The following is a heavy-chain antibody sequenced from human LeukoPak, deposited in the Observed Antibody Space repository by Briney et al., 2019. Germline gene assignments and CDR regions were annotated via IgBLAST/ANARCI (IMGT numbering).Heavy chain of an antibody. J-gene: IGHJ5*02. D-gene: IGHD5-12*01. CDR2: IYYSGST. CDR3: ARGVDIVATVDNWFDP. Sequence: SETLSLTCTVSGGSISSSSYYWGWIRQPPGKGLEWIGSIYYSGSTYYNPSLKSRVTISVDTSKNQFSLKLSSVTAADTAVYYCARGVDIVATVDNWFDPWGQGTLVTVSS. CDR1: GGSISSSSYY. V-gene: IGHV4-39*01.